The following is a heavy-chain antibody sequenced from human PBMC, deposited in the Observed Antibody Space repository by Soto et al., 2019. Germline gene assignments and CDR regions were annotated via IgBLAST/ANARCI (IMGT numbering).Heavy chain of an antibody. D-gene: IGHD6-13*01. V-gene: IGHV1-8*01. Sequence: QVQLVQSGAEVKKPGASVKVSCKASGYTFTSYDINWVRQATGQGLEWMGWMNPNSGNTGYAQKFQGRVTMTRNTSISTAYMELSSLRSENTAVYYCARERSAAGTGWFDPWGQGTLVTVSS. CDR1: GYTFTSYD. CDR3: ARERSAAGTGWFDP. CDR2: MNPNSGNT. J-gene: IGHJ5*02.